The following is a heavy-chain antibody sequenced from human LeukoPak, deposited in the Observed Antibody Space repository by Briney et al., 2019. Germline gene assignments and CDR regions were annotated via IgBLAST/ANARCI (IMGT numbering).Heavy chain of an antibody. J-gene: IGHJ5*02. CDR3: ARVRGYGSGGWWFDP. D-gene: IGHD3-10*01. CDR2: INHSGST. CDR1: GGSFSGYY. Sequence: SETLSLTCAVYGGSFSGYYWSWIRQPPGKGLEWIGEINHSGSTNYNPSLKSRVTIPVDTSKNQFSLKLSSVTAADTAVYYCARVRGYGSGGWWFDPWGQGTLVTVSS. V-gene: IGHV4-34*01.